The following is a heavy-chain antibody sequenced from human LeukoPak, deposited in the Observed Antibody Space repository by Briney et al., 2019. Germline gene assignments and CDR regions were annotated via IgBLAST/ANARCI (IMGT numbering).Heavy chain of an antibody. D-gene: IGHD3-10*01. J-gene: IGHJ5*02. CDR3: ARRKEGRDYYGSGSYYQGNWFDP. CDR1: GGSISSGSYY. CDR2: INHSGST. Sequence: PSETLSLTCTVSGGSISSGSYYWSWIRQPPGKGLEWIGEINHSGSTNYNPSLKSRVTISVDTSKNQFSLKLSSVTAADTAVYYCARRKEGRDYYGSGSYYQGNWFDPWGQGTLVTVSS. V-gene: IGHV4-39*07.